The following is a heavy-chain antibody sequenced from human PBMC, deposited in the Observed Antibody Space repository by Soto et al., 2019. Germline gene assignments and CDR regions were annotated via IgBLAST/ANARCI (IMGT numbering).Heavy chain of an antibody. D-gene: IGHD3-3*01. CDR3: AGNEVWSGYFTFDS. V-gene: IGHV3-30*04. Sequence: GEGVEWVAVISYDGRNKYYADSVKGRFTISGENSKNTRYLRMNSVRAEDTAVYYCAGNEVWSGYFTFDSWCLRNRVSVSS. CDR2: ISYDGRNK. J-gene: IGHJ4*02.